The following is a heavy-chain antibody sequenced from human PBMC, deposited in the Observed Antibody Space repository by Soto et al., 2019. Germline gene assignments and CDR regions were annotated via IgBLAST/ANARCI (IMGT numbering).Heavy chain of an antibody. J-gene: IGHJ4*02. CDR2: IYWNDDK. CDR3: AHRLISSSSPFFFDY. CDR1: GFSLSTSGVG. Sequence: QITLKESGPTLVKPTQTLTLTCTFSGFSLSTSGVGVGWIRQPPGKALEWLALIYWNDDKRYSPSLKSRLTITKDTSKNQVVLTMTNMDPVDTATYYCAHRLISSSSPFFFDYWGQGTLVTVSS. V-gene: IGHV2-5*01. D-gene: IGHD6-6*01.